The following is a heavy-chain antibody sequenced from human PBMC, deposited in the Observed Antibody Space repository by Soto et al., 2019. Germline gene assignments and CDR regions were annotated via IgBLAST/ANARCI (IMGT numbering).Heavy chain of an antibody. Sequence: QVQLVQSGAEVKKPGSSVKVSCKASGGTFSSYTISWVRQAPGQGLEWMGRIIPILGIANYAQKFQGRVTITADKSTSTAYMELSSLISEDTAVYYYARDWGYHCWFDPWGQGTLVTVSS. CDR2: IIPILGIA. CDR1: GGTFSSYT. CDR3: ARDWGYHCWFDP. J-gene: IGHJ5*02. D-gene: IGHD7-27*01. V-gene: IGHV1-69*08.